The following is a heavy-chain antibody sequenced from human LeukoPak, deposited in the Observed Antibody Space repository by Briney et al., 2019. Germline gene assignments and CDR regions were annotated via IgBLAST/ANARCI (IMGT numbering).Heavy chain of an antibody. CDR2: IYTSGGT. J-gene: IGHJ5*02. CDR1: GGSISSYY. CDR3: ARQGWDYGGPDH. D-gene: IGHD4-23*01. V-gene: IGHV4-4*09. Sequence: SETLSLTCTVSGGSISSYYWSWIRQPPGKGLEWIGYIYTSGGTHYNPSLKSRVTISVDTSKNQFSLKLSSVTAADTAVYYCARQGWDYGGPDHWGQGTLVTVSS.